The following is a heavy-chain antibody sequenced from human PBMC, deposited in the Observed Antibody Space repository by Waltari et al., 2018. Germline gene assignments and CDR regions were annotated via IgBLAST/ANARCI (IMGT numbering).Heavy chain of an antibody. CDR3: AKYYDYDFWSGYGMRGGYYYYGMDV. D-gene: IGHD3-3*01. Sequence: VQLQESGPGLVKPSQTLSLTCTVSGGSISSGGYYWSWIRQHPGKGLEWVSAISGSGGRTYYADSVKGRFTISRDNSKNTLYLQMNSLRAEDTAVYDCAKYYDYDFWSGYGMRGGYYYYGMDVWGQGTTVTVSS. V-gene: IGHV3-23*01. CDR1: GGSISSGGYY. J-gene: IGHJ6*02. CDR2: ISGSGGRT.